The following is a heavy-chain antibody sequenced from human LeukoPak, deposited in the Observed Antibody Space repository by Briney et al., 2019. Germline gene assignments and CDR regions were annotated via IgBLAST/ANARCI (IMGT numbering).Heavy chain of an antibody. CDR3: ARGSVYFDS. CDR2: ISYTGST. CDR1: GGSISSYY. J-gene: IGHJ4*02. V-gene: IGHV4-59*01. Sequence: SETLYLTCTVSGGSISSYYVSWIRQPPGKGLEWIGYISYTGSTDYNPSLKSRVTISVDMSKNQFSLKVSSVTAADTAVYYCARGSVYFDSWGQGTLVTVSS.